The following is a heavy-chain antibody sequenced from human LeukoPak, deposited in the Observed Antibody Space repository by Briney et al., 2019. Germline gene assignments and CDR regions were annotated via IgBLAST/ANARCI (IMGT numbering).Heavy chain of an antibody. CDR3: TDGRGDYSWFDP. CDR1: GFTFSSYS. V-gene: IGHV3-49*04. Sequence: PGGSLRLSCAASGFTFSSYSMNWVRQAPGKGLEWVGFIRSKAYGGTTEYAASVKGRFTISRDDSKSIAYLQMNSLKTEDTAVYYCTDGRGDYSWFDPWGQGTLVTVSS. CDR2: IRSKAYGGTT. D-gene: IGHD2-21*02. J-gene: IGHJ5*02.